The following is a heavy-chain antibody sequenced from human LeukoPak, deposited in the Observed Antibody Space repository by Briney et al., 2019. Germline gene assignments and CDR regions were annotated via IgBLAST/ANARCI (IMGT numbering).Heavy chain of an antibody. V-gene: IGHV3-20*04. D-gene: IGHD3-22*01. J-gene: IGHJ6*03. CDR2: INWNGGST. CDR3: ARNKNYYDSSGYSHYYYYYMDV. Sequence: GGSLRLSCAASGFTFDDYGMSWVRQAPGKGLEWVSGINWNGGSTGYADSVKGRFTISRDNAKNSLYLQMNSLRAEDTALYYCARNKNYYDSSGYSHYYYYYMDVWGKGTTVTVSS. CDR1: GFTFDDYG.